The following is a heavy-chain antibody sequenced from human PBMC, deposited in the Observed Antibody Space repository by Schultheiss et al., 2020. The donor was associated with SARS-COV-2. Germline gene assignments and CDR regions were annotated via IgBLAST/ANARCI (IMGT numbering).Heavy chain of an antibody. CDR2: IYYSGST. Sequence: SQTLSLTCAVYGGSFSGYYWSWIRQHPGKGLEWIGYIYYSGSTNYNPSLKSRVTISVDTSKNQFSLKLSSVTAADTAVYYCARDNRLFSFDYWGQGTLVTVSS. CDR3: ARDNRLFSFDY. V-gene: IGHV4-59*01. J-gene: IGHJ4*02. D-gene: IGHD2-21*01. CDR1: GGSFSGYY.